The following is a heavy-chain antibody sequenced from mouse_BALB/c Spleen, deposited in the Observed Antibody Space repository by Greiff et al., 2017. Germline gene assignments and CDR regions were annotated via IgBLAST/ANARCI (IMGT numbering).Heavy chain of an antibody. CDR1: GYTFTSYW. CDR3: ARGYAMDY. J-gene: IGHJ4*01. CDR2: INPSTGYT. Sequence: VQLVESGAELAKPGASVKMSCKASGYTFTSYWMHWVKQRPGQGLEWIGYINPSTGYTEYNQKFKDKATLTADKSSSTAYMQLSSLTSEDSAVYYCARGYAMDYWGQGTSVTVSS. V-gene: IGHV1-7*01.